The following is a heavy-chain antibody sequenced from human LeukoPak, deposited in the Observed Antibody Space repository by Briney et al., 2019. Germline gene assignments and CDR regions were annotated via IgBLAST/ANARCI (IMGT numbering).Heavy chain of an antibody. CDR2: INSDGSST. CDR3: ARTYYYDSSGYLGYYYYYYYMDV. Sequence: PGGSLRLSCAASGFTFSSYWMHWVRQAPGKGLVWVSRINSDGSSTSYADSVKGRFTISRDNAKNTLYLQMNSLRAEDTAVYYCARTYYYDSSGYLGYYYYYYYMDVWGKGTTVTVSS. J-gene: IGHJ6*03. V-gene: IGHV3-74*01. D-gene: IGHD3-22*01. CDR1: GFTFSSYW.